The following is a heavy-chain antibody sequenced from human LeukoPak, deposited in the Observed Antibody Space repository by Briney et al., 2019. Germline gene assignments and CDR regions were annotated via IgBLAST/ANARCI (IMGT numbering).Heavy chain of an antibody. V-gene: IGHV3-7*01. D-gene: IGHD2-21*02. CDR2: IKQDGSEK. CDR1: GFTFSSYW. J-gene: IGHJ4*02. CDR3: ARAGGDYEAY. Sequence: GGSLSLFCAASGFTFSSYWTSWVHQAPGKGLEWVANIKQDGSEKYYVDSVKGRFTISRDNAKNSLYLQMNSLRAEGTAVYYCARAGGDYEAYWGEGTLVSVSS.